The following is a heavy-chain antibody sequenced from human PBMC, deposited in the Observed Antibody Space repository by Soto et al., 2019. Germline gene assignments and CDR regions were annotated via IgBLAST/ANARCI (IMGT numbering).Heavy chain of an antibody. Sequence: QVHLAESGGGVVQPGSSLRLSCAASGFTFGSYGMHWVRRAPGKGLEWVAVIWYDGSNTYYADSVKGRFTISRDNSKNTLFLQMNSLRGEDTAVYYCARAVYGDYESYYGMDVWGQGTTVTVSS. J-gene: IGHJ6*02. V-gene: IGHV3-33*01. CDR2: IWYDGSNT. CDR1: GFTFGSYG. D-gene: IGHD4-17*01. CDR3: ARAVYGDYESYYGMDV.